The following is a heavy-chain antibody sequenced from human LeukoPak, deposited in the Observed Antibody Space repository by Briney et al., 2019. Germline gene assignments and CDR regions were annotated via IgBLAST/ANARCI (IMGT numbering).Heavy chain of an antibody. J-gene: IGHJ4*02. D-gene: IGHD3-16*01. CDR3: AKEGGGLDY. Sequence: ASVKVSCKASGYMFTGYHMHWVRQAPGQGLEWMGWLSLNSGGTSYAQTFEGRVTMTRDTSISTAYMELSRLRSADTAVYYCAKEGGGLDYWGQGTLVTVSS. CDR1: GYMFTGYH. V-gene: IGHV1-2*02. CDR2: LSLNSGGT.